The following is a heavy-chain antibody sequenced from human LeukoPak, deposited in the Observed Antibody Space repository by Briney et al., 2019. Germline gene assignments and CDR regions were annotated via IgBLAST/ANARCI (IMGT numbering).Heavy chain of an antibody. CDR2: ISSSSSYI. CDR3: AKERIRYSSSWHDAFDI. V-gene: IGHV3-21*04. D-gene: IGHD6-13*01. Sequence: GGSLRLSCAASGFTFSSYSMNWVRQAPGKGLGWVSSISSSSSYIYYADSVKGRFTISRDNSKNTLYLQMNSLRAEDTAVYYCAKERIRYSSSWHDAFDIWGQGTMVTVSS. CDR1: GFTFSSYS. J-gene: IGHJ3*02.